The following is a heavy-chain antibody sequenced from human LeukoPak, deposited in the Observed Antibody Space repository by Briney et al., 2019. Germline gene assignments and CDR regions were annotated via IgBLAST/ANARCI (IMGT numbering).Heavy chain of an antibody. J-gene: IGHJ4*02. CDR1: GFTFSSYA. CDR3: AKDQCSLTSCYAGPDY. V-gene: IGHV3-23*01. D-gene: IGHD2-2*01. CDR2: LIRGGGTT. Sequence: GGSLRLSCAASGFTFSSYAMNWVRQAPGKGLEWVSGLIRGGGTTHYADSVKGRFTISSDYSSNTLYLQMNSLRPEDTALYYRAKDQCSLTSCYAGPDYWGRGTLVTVSS.